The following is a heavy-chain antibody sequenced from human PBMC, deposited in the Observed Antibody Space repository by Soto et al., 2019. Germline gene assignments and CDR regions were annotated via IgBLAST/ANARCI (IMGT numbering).Heavy chain of an antibody. CDR2: TYYRSKWYN. D-gene: IGHD6-19*01. CDR3: ARAPSYTSGWTFDY. V-gene: IGHV6-1*01. CDR1: GDSVSSNSAA. Sequence: SQTLSLTCAISGDSVSSNSAAWNWIRQSPSRGLEWLGRTYYRSKWYNDYVVSVRSRITINPDTSKNQFSLHLDSVTPEDTALYYCARAPSYTSGWTFDYWGQGTLVTVSS. J-gene: IGHJ4*01.